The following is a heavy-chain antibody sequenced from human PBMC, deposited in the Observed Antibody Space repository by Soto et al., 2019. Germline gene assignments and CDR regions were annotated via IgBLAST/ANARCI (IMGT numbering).Heavy chain of an antibody. CDR1: GYTFTSYG. V-gene: IGHV1-46*03. Sequence: GASVKVSCKASGYTFTSYGISWVRQAPGQGLEWMGRINPSSGSTSYAQKFQGRVTMTRDTSTSTVYMELSSLRSEDTAVYYCARDKDTAMVTFYWGQGTLVTVSS. J-gene: IGHJ4*02. D-gene: IGHD5-18*01. CDR3: ARDKDTAMVTFY. CDR2: INPSSGST.